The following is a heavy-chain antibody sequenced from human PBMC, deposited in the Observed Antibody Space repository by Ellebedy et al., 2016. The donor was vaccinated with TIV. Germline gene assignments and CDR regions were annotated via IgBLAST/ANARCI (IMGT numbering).Heavy chain of an antibody. CDR3: STLSDTGY. V-gene: IGHV3-74*01. J-gene: IGHJ4*01. Sequence: GESLKISCAASGFTFSTYWMHWVRQAPGKGLVWVSRINSDGSNSNYEDSVKGRFTISRDNAKNTLYLQMNSLKAEDTAMYYCSTLSDTGYWGHGTLVTVSS. D-gene: IGHD2-21*02. CDR1: GFTFSTYW. CDR2: INSDGSNS.